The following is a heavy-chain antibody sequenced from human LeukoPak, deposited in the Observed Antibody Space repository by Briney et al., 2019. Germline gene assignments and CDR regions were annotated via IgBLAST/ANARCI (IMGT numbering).Heavy chain of an antibody. CDR3: ARSDYDSSGYYYVFDY. CDR1: GGSISSYY. J-gene: IGHJ4*02. V-gene: IGHV4-59*08. CDR2: IYYSGST. Sequence: SETLSLTCTVSGGSISSYYWSWIRQPPGKGLEWIGYIYYSGSTNYSPSLKSRVTISVDTSKNQFSLKLSSVTAADTAVYYCARSDYDSSGYYYVFDYWGQGTLVTVSS. D-gene: IGHD3-22*01.